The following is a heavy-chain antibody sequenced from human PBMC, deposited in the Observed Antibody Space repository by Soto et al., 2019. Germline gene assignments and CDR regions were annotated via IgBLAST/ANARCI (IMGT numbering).Heavy chain of an antibody. V-gene: IGHV4-59*01. D-gene: IGHD2-2*01. CDR1: GGSISGYY. J-gene: IGHJ5*02. CDR2: IYHSGST. CDR3: ERVWTSSHTAWSDI. Sequence: PSETLSLTCSVSGGSISGYYGGWIRQPPGKGLEWIGYIYHSGSTTYNPSLKSRVTISVDTSKNQFSLKLNSVTAADTAVYFCERVWTSSHTAWSDIWGQGTLVTVSS.